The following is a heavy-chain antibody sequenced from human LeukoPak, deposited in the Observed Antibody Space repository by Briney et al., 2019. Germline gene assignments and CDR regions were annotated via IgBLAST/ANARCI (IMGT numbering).Heavy chain of an antibody. Sequence: GGSLRLSCAASGFSFSTSTMNWVRQAPGKGLEWISSIGKTSRDIYYADSVRGRFTISRDNAKYSLFLLMNSLRVEDTSVYYCVRGDNRDYWGQGTLVTVSS. CDR3: VRGDNRDY. D-gene: IGHD1-14*01. CDR2: IGKTSRDI. J-gene: IGHJ4*02. CDR1: GFSFSTST. V-gene: IGHV3-21*01.